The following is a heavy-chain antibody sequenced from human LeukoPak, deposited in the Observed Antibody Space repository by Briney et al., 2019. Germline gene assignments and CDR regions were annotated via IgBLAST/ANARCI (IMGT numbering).Heavy chain of an antibody. J-gene: IGHJ4*02. Sequence: GGSLRLSCAASGFTFNTAWMNWVRQAPGKGLEWVGRIRSKADGGTTDYAAPVKGRFTFSRDDSKNTLYLQMDSLKTEDTAVYYCTTLTTGRFDYWGQGTLVPVSS. CDR2: IRSKADGGTT. CDR3: TTLTTGRFDY. D-gene: IGHD1-1*01. CDR1: GFTFNTAW. V-gene: IGHV3-15*01.